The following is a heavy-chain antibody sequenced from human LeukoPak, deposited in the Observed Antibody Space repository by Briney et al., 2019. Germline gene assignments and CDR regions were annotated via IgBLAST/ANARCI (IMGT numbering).Heavy chain of an antibody. J-gene: IGHJ5*02. CDR3: ARDHLDIVVVPAAGNRAGWFDP. V-gene: IGHV1-18*01. CDR2: ISAYNGNT. D-gene: IGHD2-2*01. Sequence: ASVKVSCKASGYTFTSYGISWVRQAPGQGLEWMGWISAYNGNTDYAQKLQGRVTMTTDTSTSTAYMELRSLRSDDTAVYYCARDHLDIVVVPAAGNRAGWFDPWGQGTLVTVSS. CDR1: GYTFTSYG.